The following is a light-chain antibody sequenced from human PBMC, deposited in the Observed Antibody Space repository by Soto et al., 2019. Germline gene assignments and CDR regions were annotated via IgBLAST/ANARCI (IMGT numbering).Light chain of an antibody. Sequence: EIVLTQSPATLSLSPGERATLSCRASQSVSSYLAWYQQKPGQAPRLLIYDASNRATGIPARFSGSGSGTDFTLTISSLEPEDFATYYCQQSYVIPWTFGQGTEVEVK. V-gene: IGKV3-11*01. CDR1: QSVSSY. J-gene: IGKJ1*01. CDR2: DAS. CDR3: QQSYVIPWT.